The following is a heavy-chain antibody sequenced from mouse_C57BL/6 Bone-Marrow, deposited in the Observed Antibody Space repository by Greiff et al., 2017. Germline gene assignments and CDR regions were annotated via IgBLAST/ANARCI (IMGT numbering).Heavy chain of an antibody. CDR2: ISSGSSTI. Sequence: EVKLVESGGGLVKPGGSLKLSCAASGFTFSDYGMHWVRQAPEKGLEWVAYISSGSSTIYYADTVKGRFTISRDNAKNTLFLQMTSLRSEDTAMYYCARRDYGAFDVWGTGTTVTVSS. D-gene: IGHD2-4*01. CDR3: ARRDYGAFDV. J-gene: IGHJ1*03. CDR1: GFTFSDYG. V-gene: IGHV5-17*01.